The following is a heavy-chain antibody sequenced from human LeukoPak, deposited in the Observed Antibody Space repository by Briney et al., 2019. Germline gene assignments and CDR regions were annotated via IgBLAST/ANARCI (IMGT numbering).Heavy chain of an antibody. CDR2: IYHSGTT. J-gene: IGHJ4*02. Sequence: SETLSPTCTVSGGSISSSSYYWGWIRQPPGKGLEWIGYIYHSGTTNYNPSLKSRVTISIDTSKNQFSLKLSSVTAADTAVYYCARVGGYYYNIDCWGQGTLVTVSS. CDR3: ARVGGYYYNIDC. CDR1: GGSISSSSYY. D-gene: IGHD3-22*01. V-gene: IGHV4-61*05.